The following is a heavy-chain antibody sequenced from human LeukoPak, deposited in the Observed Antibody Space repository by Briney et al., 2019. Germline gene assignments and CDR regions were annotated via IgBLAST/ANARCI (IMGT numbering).Heavy chain of an antibody. Sequence: GRSLRLSCAASGFTFSSYVMHWVRQAPGKGLEWVAIISYDGSNEYYADSVKGRFTISRDNSKNTLYLQMNSLRAEDTAVYYCARSRTVTTYYYYYYMDVWGKGTTVTISS. V-gene: IGHV3-30*14. J-gene: IGHJ6*03. CDR1: GFTFSSYV. CDR2: ISYDGSNE. CDR3: ARSRTVTTYYYYYYMDV. D-gene: IGHD4-11*01.